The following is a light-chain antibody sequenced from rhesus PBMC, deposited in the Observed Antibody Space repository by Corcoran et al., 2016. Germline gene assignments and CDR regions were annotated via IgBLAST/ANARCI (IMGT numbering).Light chain of an antibody. V-gene: IGKV2-104*02. CDR3: MQGIGFPPT. J-gene: IGKJ1*01. CDR1: QSLLDSEDGNTY. CDR2: AVY. Sequence: DIVMTQTPLSLPVTPGEPASISCRSSQSLLDSEDGNTYLDWYLQKPGQSPQLLIYAVYNRPSGVPDRFSGSGSDTDFTRKISRVEAEDVGIYYCMQGIGFPPTFGQGTKVEIK.